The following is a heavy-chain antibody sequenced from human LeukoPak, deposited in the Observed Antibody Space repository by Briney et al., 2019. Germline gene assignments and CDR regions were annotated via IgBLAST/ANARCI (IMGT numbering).Heavy chain of an antibody. Sequence: PGGSLRLSCAASGFTFSSYGMHWVRQAPDKGLEWVAVIWYDGSNKYYADSVKGRFTISRDNSKNTLYLQMNSLRAEDTAVYYCAKTGRDFWSGYSWYYYYMDVWGKGTTVTVSS. CDR2: IWYDGSNK. CDR3: AKTGRDFWSGYSWYYYYMDV. CDR1: GFTFSSYG. J-gene: IGHJ6*03. V-gene: IGHV3-33*06. D-gene: IGHD3-3*01.